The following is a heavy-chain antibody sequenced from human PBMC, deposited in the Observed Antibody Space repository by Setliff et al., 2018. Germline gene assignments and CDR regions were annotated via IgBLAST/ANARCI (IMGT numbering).Heavy chain of an antibody. D-gene: IGHD2-2*01. CDR1: GGSFSGYY. Sequence: SETLSLTCAVYGGSFSGYYWSWIRQRPGKGLEWIGEINHSGSTNYNPSPQSRVTISVDTSKNQFSLKLSSVTAADTAVYYCARGVYCSSTSCSPGLNWFDPWGQGTLVTVSS. CDR2: INHSGST. V-gene: IGHV4-34*01. CDR3: ARGVYCSSTSCSPGLNWFDP. J-gene: IGHJ5*02.